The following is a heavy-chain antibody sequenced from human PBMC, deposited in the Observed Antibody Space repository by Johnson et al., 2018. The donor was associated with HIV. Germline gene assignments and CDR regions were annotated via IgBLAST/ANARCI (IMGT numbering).Heavy chain of an antibody. D-gene: IGHD1-1*01. CDR3: ARRSGYAFDI. CDR2: ISYDGSSK. CDR1: GFTVSNTF. V-gene: IGHV3-30*03. J-gene: IGHJ3*02. Sequence: QVQLVESGGNLVQPGGSLRLSCAASGFTVSNTFMDWVRQAPGKGLEWVAAISYDGSSKYYPDAVKGRFTISRDNSKNTLYLQMTSLRSEDTAVYYCARRSGYAFDIWGQGTMVTVSS.